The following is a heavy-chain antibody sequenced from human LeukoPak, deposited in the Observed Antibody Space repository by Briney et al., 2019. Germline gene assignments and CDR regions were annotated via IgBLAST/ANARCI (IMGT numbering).Heavy chain of an antibody. CDR2: INPNSGGT. CDR1: GYTFTSYD. CDR3: ARKHSSGWDYFDY. V-gene: IGHV1-2*02. D-gene: IGHD6-19*01. Sequence: ASVKVSCKASGYTFTSYDINWVRQAPGQGLEWMGWINPNSGGTNYAQKFQGRVTMTRDTSISTAYMELSRLRSDDTAVYYCARKHSSGWDYFDYWGQGTLVTVSS. J-gene: IGHJ4*02.